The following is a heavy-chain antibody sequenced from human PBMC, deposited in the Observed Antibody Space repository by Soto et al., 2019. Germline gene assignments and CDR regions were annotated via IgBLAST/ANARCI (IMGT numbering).Heavy chain of an antibody. J-gene: IGHJ6*02. CDR2: IYYSGST. CDR3: ARDHWELPSGWYYYYGMDV. V-gene: IGHV4-61*01. Sequence: SETLSLTCPVSGGAVGSGSYYWSWVGRPLGKGLEWIGYIYYSGSTNYNPSLKSRVTISVDTSKNQFSLKLSSVTAADTAVYYCARDHWELPSGWYYYYGMDVWGQGTTVTVS. CDR1: GGAVGSGSYY. D-gene: IGHD1-26*01.